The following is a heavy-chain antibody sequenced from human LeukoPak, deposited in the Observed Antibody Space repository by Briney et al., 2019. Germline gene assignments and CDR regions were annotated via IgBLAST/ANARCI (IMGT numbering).Heavy chain of an antibody. D-gene: IGHD3-9*01. J-gene: IGHJ5*02. CDR1: GFSFGSYW. Sequence: GGSLRLSCAASGFSFGSYWMHWVRQAPGQGLVWVSRIDSDGSITTYADAVKGRFTISRDNSKNTLYLQMNSLRAEDTAVYYCARNHLRYFDLSLGPAGFDPWGQGTLVTVSS. V-gene: IGHV3-74*01. CDR2: IDSDGSIT. CDR3: ARNHLRYFDLSLGPAGFDP.